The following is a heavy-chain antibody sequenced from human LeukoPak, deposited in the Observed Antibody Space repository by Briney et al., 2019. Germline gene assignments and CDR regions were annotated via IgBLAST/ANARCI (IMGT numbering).Heavy chain of an antibody. Sequence: ASVKVSCKASGYTFTSYDINWVRQATGQGLEWMGWMNPNSGNTGYAQKFQGRVTMTRNTSISTAYMELSSLRSEDTAVYYCARDDSSSWYFHYYYYGMDVWGQGPTVTVSS. CDR1: GYTFTSYD. J-gene: IGHJ6*02. V-gene: IGHV1-8*01. CDR3: ARDDSSSWYFHYYYYGMDV. D-gene: IGHD6-13*01. CDR2: MNPNSGNT.